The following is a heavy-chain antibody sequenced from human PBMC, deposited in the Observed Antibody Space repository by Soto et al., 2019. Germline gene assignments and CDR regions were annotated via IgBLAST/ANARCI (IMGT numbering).Heavy chain of an antibody. CDR3: VRTIQPGTTTYFDY. CDR1: GFTFSSYA. J-gene: IGHJ4*02. Sequence: GGSLRLSCAASGFTFSSYAMNWVRQAPGKGLEWVSAITGSGGSTYYAASVKGRFTFSRDDSRNSVYLQMNSLKTEDTAVYYCVRTIQPGTTTYFDYWGQGTLVTVS. CDR2: ITGSGGST. D-gene: IGHD1-1*01. V-gene: IGHV3-23*01.